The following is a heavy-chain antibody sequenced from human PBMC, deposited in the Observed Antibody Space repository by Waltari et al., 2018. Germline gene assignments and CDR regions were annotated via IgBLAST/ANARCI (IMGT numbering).Heavy chain of an antibody. J-gene: IGHJ3*01. CDR2: ISYSGTT. V-gene: IGHV4-39*01. CDR3: ATYIGASVGTASFDV. CDR1: GGSITSARLY. D-gene: IGHD5-12*01. Sequence: QLQLQESGPGLVTPSETVSLTCSVSGGSITSARLYWGWIRQPPGQGLEWIGTISYSGTTYNIPSLQSRVTISRDTSKNQLSLKLDSVTASDTAVYYCATYIGASVGTASFDVWGQGTMVTVSS.